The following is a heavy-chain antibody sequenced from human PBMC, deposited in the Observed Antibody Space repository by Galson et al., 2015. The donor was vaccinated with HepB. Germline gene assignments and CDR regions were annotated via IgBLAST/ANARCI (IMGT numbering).Heavy chain of an antibody. Sequence: LSLTCTVSGGSISSYYWSWIRQPPGKGLEWIGYIYYSGSTNHNPSLKSRVTISVDTSKNQFSLKLSSVTAADTAVYYCAAPGVHDFWSGYLSGAYGMDVWGQGTTVTVSS. D-gene: IGHD3-3*01. V-gene: IGHV4-59*08. CDR2: IYYSGST. J-gene: IGHJ6*02. CDR3: AAPGVHDFWSGYLSGAYGMDV. CDR1: GGSISSYY.